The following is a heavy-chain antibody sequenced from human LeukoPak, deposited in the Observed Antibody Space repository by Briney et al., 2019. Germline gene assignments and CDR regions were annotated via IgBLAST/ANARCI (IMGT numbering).Heavy chain of an antibody. D-gene: IGHD2-15*01. CDR3: AKAGDIVVVVAATLLDY. Sequence: PGGSLRLSCAASGFTFSSYAMSWVRQAPGKGLEWVSAISGSGGSTYYADSVKGRFTISRDNSKNTLYLQMNSLRAEDTAVYYCAKAGDIVVVVAATLLDYWGQGTLVTVSS. CDR2: ISGSGGST. CDR1: GFTFSSYA. J-gene: IGHJ4*02. V-gene: IGHV3-23*01.